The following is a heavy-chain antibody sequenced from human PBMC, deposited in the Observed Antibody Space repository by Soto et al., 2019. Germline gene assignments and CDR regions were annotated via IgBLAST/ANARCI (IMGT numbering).Heavy chain of an antibody. Sequence: QVQLVQSGAEVKKPGASVQVSCKGSEYTFTPYYVHWVRQAPGQGLEWLGRINPTGASVSYSQKFQGRVTMTRDTSTNSVYMEMTSLRFEDTAVYYFASPEVTVPKVLDSWGQGTLVTGSS. V-gene: IGHV1-46*03. CDR2: INPTGASV. CDR3: ASPEVTVPKVLDS. J-gene: IGHJ4*02. D-gene: IGHD6-6*01. CDR1: EYTFTPYY.